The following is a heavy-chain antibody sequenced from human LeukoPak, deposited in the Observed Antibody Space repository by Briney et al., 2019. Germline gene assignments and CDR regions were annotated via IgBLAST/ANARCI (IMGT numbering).Heavy chain of an antibody. CDR3: AREDSSSSFDY. Sequence: GGSLRLSCAASGFTFSRYSMNWVRQAPGKGLEWVSSISSSSSYIYYADSVKGRFTISRDNAKNSLYLQMNSPRAEDTAVYYCAREDSSSSFDYWGQGTLVTVSS. CDR2: ISSSSSYI. CDR1: GFTFSRYS. V-gene: IGHV3-21*01. D-gene: IGHD6-6*01. J-gene: IGHJ4*02.